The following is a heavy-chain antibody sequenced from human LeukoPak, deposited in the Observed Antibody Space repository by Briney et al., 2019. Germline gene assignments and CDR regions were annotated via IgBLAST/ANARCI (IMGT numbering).Heavy chain of an antibody. J-gene: IGHJ5*02. Sequence: GASVKVSCKASGGTLSSYAISWVRQAPGQGLEWMGGIIPIFGTANYAQKFQGRVTITADESTSTAYMELSSLRSEDTAVYYCARSGVGDIVVVPAAIPFVWFDPWGQGTLVTVSS. D-gene: IGHD2-2*02. CDR2: IIPIFGTA. CDR1: GGTLSSYA. CDR3: ARSGVGDIVVVPAAIPFVWFDP. V-gene: IGHV1-69*13.